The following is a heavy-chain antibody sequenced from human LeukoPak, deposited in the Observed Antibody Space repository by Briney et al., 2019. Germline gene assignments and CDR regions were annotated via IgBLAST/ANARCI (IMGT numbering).Heavy chain of an antibody. V-gene: IGHV4-61*01. CDR1: GGSVSSGTYY. Sequence: SETLSLTCTVSGGSVSSGTYYWGWIRQPPGKGLEWIGYIYYSGSTNYNPSLKSRVTISVDTSKNQFSLKLISVTAADTAVYYCARDRVRGNSNPFFDYWGQGTLVTVSS. J-gene: IGHJ4*02. CDR2: IYYSGST. D-gene: IGHD4-11*01. CDR3: ARDRVRGNSNPFFDY.